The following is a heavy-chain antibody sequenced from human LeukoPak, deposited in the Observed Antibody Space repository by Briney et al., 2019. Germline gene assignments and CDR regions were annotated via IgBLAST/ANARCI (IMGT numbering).Heavy chain of an antibody. D-gene: IGHD2-2*01. J-gene: IGHJ4*02. Sequence: SETLSLTCTVSGGSISSSSYCWGWLRHPPGKGLEWFGNIYYSGSTYDNPSLRSRVTISVDSSKNQFSLKLSSVTAADTAVYSCARLAASCSSSSCSFDYWGQGTLVTVSS. CDR1: GGSISSSSYC. V-gene: IGHV4-39*01. CDR2: IYYSGST. CDR3: ARLAASCSSSSCSFDY.